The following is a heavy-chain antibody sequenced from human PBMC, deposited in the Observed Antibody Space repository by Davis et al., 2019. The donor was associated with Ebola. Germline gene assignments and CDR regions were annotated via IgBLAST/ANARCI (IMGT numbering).Heavy chain of an antibody. Sequence: GESLKISCAASGFTFSSYWMSWVRQAPGKGLEWVAVIWYDGSNKYYADSVKGRFTISRDNSKNTLYLQMNSLRAEDTAVYYCAAGSRLAAFDIWGQGTMVTVSS. CDR2: IWYDGSNK. J-gene: IGHJ3*02. D-gene: IGHD6-19*01. CDR3: AAGSRLAAFDI. V-gene: IGHV3-33*08. CDR1: GFTFSSYW.